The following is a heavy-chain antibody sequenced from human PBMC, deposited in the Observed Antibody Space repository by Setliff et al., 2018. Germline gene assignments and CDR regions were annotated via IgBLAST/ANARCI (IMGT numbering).Heavy chain of an antibody. J-gene: IGHJ4*02. Sequence: PGGSLRLSCAASGFNFNLYNMNWVRQAPGKGLEWVSYIISNSLTIHYADSVRGRFTISRDNSKNTLYLQMNSLRPEDTAVYYCARTCSGSGCYAGLESWGQGTPVTVSS. CDR3: ARTCSGSGCYAGLES. CDR1: GFNFNLYN. V-gene: IGHV3-48*01. CDR2: IISNSLTI. D-gene: IGHD2-15*01.